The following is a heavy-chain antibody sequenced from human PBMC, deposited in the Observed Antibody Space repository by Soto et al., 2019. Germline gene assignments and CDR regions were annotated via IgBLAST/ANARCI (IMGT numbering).Heavy chain of an antibody. CDR3: TTDSMVRGGSYLDF. Sequence: GGSLRLSCAASGFTFSNAWMSWVRQAPGKGLEWVGRIKSKTDDETTDYAAHEKGRFTLSNDDSNNTLYLQMYSLKTEDTSVYYCTTDSMVRGGSYLDFWGQGTLVTGSS. V-gene: IGHV3-15*01. CDR1: GFTFSNAW. D-gene: IGHD3-10*01. CDR2: IKSKTDDETT. J-gene: IGHJ4*02.